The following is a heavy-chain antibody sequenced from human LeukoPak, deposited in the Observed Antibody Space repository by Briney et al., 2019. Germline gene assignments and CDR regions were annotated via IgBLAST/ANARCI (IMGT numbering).Heavy chain of an antibody. CDR1: GDSITSNY. V-gene: IGHV4-59*08. CDR3: ARQIWSRDPSDI. D-gene: IGHD2-8*02. J-gene: IGHJ3*02. Sequence: SETLSLTCTVSGDSITSNYWSWIRQPPGKGLEWIGYIRYSGSTNSNPSLKSRVTLSLDTSKNHFSLKLSSVTAADAAVYYCARQIWSRDPSDIWGQGTIVSVSS. CDR2: IRYSGST.